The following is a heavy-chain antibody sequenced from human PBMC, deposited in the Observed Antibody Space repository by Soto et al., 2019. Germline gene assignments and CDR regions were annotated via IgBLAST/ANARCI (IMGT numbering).Heavy chain of an antibody. D-gene: IGHD5-12*01. CDR1: GGSISSYY. V-gene: IGHV4-59*01. Sequence: QVQLQESGPGLVKPSETLSLTCTVSGGSISSYYWSWIRQPPGKGLEWIGYIYYSGSTNYNPSLKSLVTIPVDTSKHQFSLKLSSVTAADTAVYYCARVSLSRDGYNSAFRIDYWGQGTLVTVSS. J-gene: IGHJ4*02. CDR2: IYYSGST. CDR3: ARVSLSRDGYNSAFRIDY.